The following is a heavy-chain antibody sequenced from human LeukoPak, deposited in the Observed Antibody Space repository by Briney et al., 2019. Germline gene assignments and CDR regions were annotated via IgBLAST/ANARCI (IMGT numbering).Heavy chain of an antibody. V-gene: IGHV6-1*01. Sequence: SQTLSLTCAISGESVSSNSATWNWIRQSPSRGLEWLGRTYYRSKWYNDYAVSVKSRITINPDTSKNQFSLQLTSVTPEDTAVYYCTRAGSYGYYWYFDLWGRGTLVTVSS. CDR1: GESVSSNSAT. CDR2: TYYRSKWYN. CDR3: TRAGSYGYYWYFDL. D-gene: IGHD5-18*01. J-gene: IGHJ2*01.